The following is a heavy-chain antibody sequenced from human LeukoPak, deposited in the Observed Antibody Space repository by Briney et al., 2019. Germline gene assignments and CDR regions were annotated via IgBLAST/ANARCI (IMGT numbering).Heavy chain of an antibody. CDR1: GGSISSGGDD. J-gene: IGHJ4*02. V-gene: IGHV4-31*03. CDR2: IYYSGST. Sequence: TLSLTCSVAGGSISSGGDDWGWVRHHPGTGLGWIGYIYYSGSTYYNPSLKSRVTISVDMSKNQFSLKLSSVTAADTAVYYCANSGYDRVKFDNWGQGTPVTVSS. CDR3: ANSGYDRVKFDN. D-gene: IGHD5-12*01.